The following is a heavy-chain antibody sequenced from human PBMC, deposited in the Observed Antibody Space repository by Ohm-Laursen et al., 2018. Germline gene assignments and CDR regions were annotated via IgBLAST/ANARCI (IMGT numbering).Heavy chain of an antibody. D-gene: IGHD3-10*01. CDR3: ATSPHDIISSKDY. J-gene: IGHJ4*02. CDR1: GGSISSSSYY. V-gene: IGHV4-39*07. Sequence: SETLSLTCTVSGGSISSSSYYWGWIRQPPGKGLEWVGYLYYSGTTYYNPSLKSRVTMSVDTSKNQFSVKLTSVTAVDTAVYYCATSPHDIISSKDYWGQGTLVTVSS. CDR2: LYYSGTT.